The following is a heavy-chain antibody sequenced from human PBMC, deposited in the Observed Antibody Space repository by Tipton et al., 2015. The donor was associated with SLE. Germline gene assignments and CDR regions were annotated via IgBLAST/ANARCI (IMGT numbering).Heavy chain of an antibody. J-gene: IGHJ4*02. Sequence: GLVKPSETLSLTCTVSGGSISSSSYYWSWIRQPAGKGLEWIGRIYTSGSTNYNPSLKSRVTISVDTSKNQYSLRLTSVTAADTAVYYCARQLTSGYYYEFGYWGQGMLVTVSS. V-gene: IGHV4-61*02. D-gene: IGHD3-22*01. CDR1: GGSISSSSYY. CDR2: IYTSGST. CDR3: ARQLTSGYYYEFGY.